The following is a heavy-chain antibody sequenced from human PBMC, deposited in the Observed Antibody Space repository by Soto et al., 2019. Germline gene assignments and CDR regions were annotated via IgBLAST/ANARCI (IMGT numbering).Heavy chain of an antibody. J-gene: IGHJ3*02. V-gene: IGHV3-21*01. CDR2: VSSTSRYI. CDR1: GFTFSTYS. CDR3: ARDLQAGAFDI. Sequence: EVQLVESGGGLVKPGGSLRLSCAASGFTFSTYSMNWVRQAPGKGLEWVSSVSSTSRYISYADSLKGRFTISRDNAQNSLYLQMNSLRAEDTAVYYCARDLQAGAFDIWGPGPRVTVSS.